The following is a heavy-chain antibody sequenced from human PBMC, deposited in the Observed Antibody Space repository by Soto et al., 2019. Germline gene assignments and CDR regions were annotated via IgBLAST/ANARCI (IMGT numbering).Heavy chain of an antibody. CDR3: AREGRVTVTNYYYYYGMDV. J-gene: IGHJ6*02. D-gene: IGHD4-4*01. Sequence: ASVKVSCKASGGTFSSYAISWVRQAPGQGLEWMGGSIPIFGTANYAQKFQGRVTITADESTSTAYMELSSLRSEDTAVYYCAREGRVTVTNYYYYYGMDVWGQGTTVTVSS. CDR2: SIPIFGTA. V-gene: IGHV1-69*13. CDR1: GGTFSSYA.